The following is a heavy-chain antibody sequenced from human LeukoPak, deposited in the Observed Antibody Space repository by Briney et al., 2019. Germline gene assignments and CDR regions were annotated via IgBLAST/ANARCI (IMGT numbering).Heavy chain of an antibody. J-gene: IGHJ5*02. V-gene: IGHV3-15*01. D-gene: IGHD1-26*01. Sequence: GGSLRLSCTASGFTFGDYAMSWVRQAPGKGLEWVGRIKSKTDGGTTDYAAPVKGRFTISRDDSKNTLYLQMNSLKTEDTAVYYCTTDSGSYYGHFSWGQGTLVTVSS. CDR1: GFTFGDYA. CDR2: IKSKTDGGTT. CDR3: TTDSGSYYGHFS.